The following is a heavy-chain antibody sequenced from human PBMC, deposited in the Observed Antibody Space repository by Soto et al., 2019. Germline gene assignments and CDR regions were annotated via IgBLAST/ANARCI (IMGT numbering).Heavy chain of an antibody. Sequence: GGSLRLSCAASGFTFSSYAMSWVRQAPGKGLEWVSAISGSGGSTYYADSVKGRFTISRDNSKNTLYLQMNSLRAEDTAVYYCAKDGFLLWFGEFPYFDYWGQGTLVTVSS. D-gene: IGHD3-10*01. CDR3: AKDGFLLWFGEFPYFDY. J-gene: IGHJ4*02. CDR1: GFTFSSYA. V-gene: IGHV3-23*01. CDR2: ISGSGGST.